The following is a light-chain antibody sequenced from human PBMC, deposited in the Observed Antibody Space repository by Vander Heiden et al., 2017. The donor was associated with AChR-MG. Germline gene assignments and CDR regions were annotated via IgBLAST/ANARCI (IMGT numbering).Light chain of an antibody. J-gene: IGKJ3*01. CDR3: QQYYRTPS. Sequence: DIVMTQSPDSLAVSLGERATINCKSSQSLLYSSNNKNYLAWYQQKPGQPPKLLIYWASTRESGVPDRFSGSGSGTDFTLTISSLQAEDVAVYYCQQYYRTPSFGPGTKVDIK. CDR2: WAS. V-gene: IGKV4-1*01. CDR1: QSLLYSSNNKNY.